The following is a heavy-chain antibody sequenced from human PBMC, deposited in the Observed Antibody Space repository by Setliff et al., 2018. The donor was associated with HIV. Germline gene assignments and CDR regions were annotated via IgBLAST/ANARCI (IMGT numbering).Heavy chain of an antibody. D-gene: IGHD2-8*01. V-gene: IGHV3-21*01. CDR3: AALSLRTNSVYGIISTRFDP. CDR1: GFTFSSYS. J-gene: IGHJ5*02. Sequence: GGSLRLSCAASGFTFSSYSMNWVRQAPGKGLEWVSCISSSSRYIYYADSVKGRFTISRDNAKNALYLQMSSLRAEDTAVYYCAALSLRTNSVYGIISTRFDPWGQGTLVTVSS. CDR2: ISSSSRYI.